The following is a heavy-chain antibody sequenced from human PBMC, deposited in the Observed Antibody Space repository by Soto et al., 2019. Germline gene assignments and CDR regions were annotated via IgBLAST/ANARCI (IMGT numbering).Heavy chain of an antibody. J-gene: IGHJ6*02. V-gene: IGHV1-18*01. Sequence: VASVKVSCKASGYTFTSYGISWVRQAPGQGLEWMGWISAYNGNTNYAQKLQGRVTMTTDTSTSTAYMELRSLRSDDTAVYYCAREYYDFWSGYYTRSGGRGMDVWGQGTTVTVSS. CDR3: AREYYDFWSGYYTRSGGRGMDV. CDR1: GYTFTSYG. D-gene: IGHD3-3*01. CDR2: ISAYNGNT.